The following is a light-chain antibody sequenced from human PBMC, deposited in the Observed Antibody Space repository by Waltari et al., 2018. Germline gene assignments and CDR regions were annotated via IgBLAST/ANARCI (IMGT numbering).Light chain of an antibody. J-gene: IGKJ1*01. CDR2: WAS. V-gene: IGKV4-1*01. Sequence: DIVMTQSPDSLAVSLGDRATVNCKSSQNVLYSPHNKSFLAWFQPKLGQPPKLLIYWASTRESGVPVRFSGSGSGRDFTLTISSLQAEDVAVYYCQQYYSIPWTFGQGTKVEIK. CDR1: QNVLYSPHNKSF. CDR3: QQYYSIPWT.